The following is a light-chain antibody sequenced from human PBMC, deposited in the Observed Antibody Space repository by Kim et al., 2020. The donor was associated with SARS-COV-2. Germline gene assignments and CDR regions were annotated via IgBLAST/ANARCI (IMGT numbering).Light chain of an antibody. Sequence: RATINCKSSQSVLYSSNNKNYLAWYQQKPGQPPKRLIYWASTREFGVPDRFSGSGSGTDFTLTISSLQAEDVAVYYCQQYYSIPYSFGQGTKLEI. CDR2: WAS. V-gene: IGKV4-1*01. CDR1: QSVLYSSNNKNY. CDR3: QQYYSIPYS. J-gene: IGKJ2*03.